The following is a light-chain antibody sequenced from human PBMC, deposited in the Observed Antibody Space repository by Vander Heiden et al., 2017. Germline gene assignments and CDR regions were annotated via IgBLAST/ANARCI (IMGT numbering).Light chain of an antibody. CDR2: DAS. J-gene: IGKJ2*01. Sequence: EIVLTQSPATLSLSPGERATISCRASQSVSSYLAWYQQKPGQAPRLLIYDASNRATGIPARFSGSGSGTDFTLTISSLEPEDFAVYYCQQRMTFGQGTKLEIK. CDR1: QSVSSY. V-gene: IGKV3-11*01. CDR3: QQRMT.